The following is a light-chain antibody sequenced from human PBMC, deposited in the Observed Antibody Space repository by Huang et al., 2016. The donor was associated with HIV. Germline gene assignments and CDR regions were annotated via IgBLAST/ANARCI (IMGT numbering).Light chain of an antibody. CDR2: GAS. Sequence: EIVMTQSPVTLSVSPGERATLSCRASRSLSSNLAWYQQKLGQAHRLLMYGASTRATGIPVRFSGSGSGTEFNLSISSLQSEDFAVYYCQQYNNWPPAFGQGTNVEIK. CDR3: QQYNNWPPA. J-gene: IGKJ1*01. V-gene: IGKV3-15*01. CDR1: RSLSSN.